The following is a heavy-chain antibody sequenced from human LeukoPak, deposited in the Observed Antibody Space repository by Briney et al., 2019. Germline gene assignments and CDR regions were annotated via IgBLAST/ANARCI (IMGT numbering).Heavy chain of an antibody. CDR3: AIEEWLREFDY. V-gene: IGHV3-21*01. D-gene: IGHD5-12*01. CDR2: ICSNSSYI. Sequence: PGGSLRLSCAASGFTFSSYGMHWVRQAPGKGLEGVSFICSNSSYIYYADSVKGRFTISRDNAKNPLYLQMNSLRAEDTAVYYCAIEEWLREFDYWGQGTVVTVSS. CDR1: GFTFSSYG. J-gene: IGHJ4*02.